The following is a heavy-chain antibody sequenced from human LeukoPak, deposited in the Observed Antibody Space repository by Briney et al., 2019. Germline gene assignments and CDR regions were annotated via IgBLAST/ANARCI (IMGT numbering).Heavy chain of an antibody. D-gene: IGHD3-16*02. CDR2: INPNSSST. V-gene: IGHV1-2*02. Sequence: GPSVKVSCKASGYTFTGYYMHWVRQAPGQALEWMGRINPNSSSTNYAQKVQGRVTMTRDTSISTAYMELSRLRSDDTAVYYCARDCGNDYVWGSYRYYYYYMDVWGKGTTVTVSS. CDR3: ARDCGNDYVWGSYRYYYYYMDV. CDR1: GYTFTGYY. J-gene: IGHJ6*03.